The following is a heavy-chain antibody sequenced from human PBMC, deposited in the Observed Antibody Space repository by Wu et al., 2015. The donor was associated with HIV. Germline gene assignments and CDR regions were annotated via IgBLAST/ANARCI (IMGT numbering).Heavy chain of an antibody. CDR2: INPNSGGT. Sequence: QVQLVQSGAEVKKPGASVKVSCKASGYTFTGYYMHWVRQAPGQGLEWMGWINPNSGGTNYAQKFQGRVTMTRDTSISTAYMELSRLXSDDTAVYYCASTAGPARGRVRASGVSFDXVGPRDKWSTVSS. J-gene: IGHJ3*01. CDR3: ASTAGPARGRVRASGVSFDX. CDR1: GYTFTGYY. V-gene: IGHV1-2*02. D-gene: IGHD3-10*01.